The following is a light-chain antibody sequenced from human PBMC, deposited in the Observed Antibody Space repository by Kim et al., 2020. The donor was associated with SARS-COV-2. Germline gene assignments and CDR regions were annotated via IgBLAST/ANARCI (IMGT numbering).Light chain of an antibody. V-gene: IGLV4-69*01. CDR3: QTWGTGIRVV. CDR2: LNSDGSH. CDR1: SGHSSYA. Sequence: QLVLTQSPSASASLGASVKLTCTLSSGHSSYAIAWHQQQPEKGPRYLMKLNSDGSHSKGDGIPDRFSGSSSGAERYLTISSLQSEDEADYYYQTWGTGIRVVFGGGTQLTVL. J-gene: IGLJ2*01.